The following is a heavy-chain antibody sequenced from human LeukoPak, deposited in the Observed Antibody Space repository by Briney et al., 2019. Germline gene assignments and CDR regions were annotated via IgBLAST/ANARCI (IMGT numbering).Heavy chain of an antibody. V-gene: IGHV4-39*01. CDR1: GGSISSSDFN. D-gene: IGHD6-25*01. Sequence: SETLCLTCTVSGGSISSSDFNWGWIRQPPGKGLEWIGVISYSGSTYYNPSLKSRVTISVDTSKSHFSLKLSSVTAADTAIYYCARLDKGIKAAHFDYWGQGTLVTVSS. CDR2: ISYSGST. J-gene: IGHJ4*02. CDR3: ARLDKGIKAAHFDY.